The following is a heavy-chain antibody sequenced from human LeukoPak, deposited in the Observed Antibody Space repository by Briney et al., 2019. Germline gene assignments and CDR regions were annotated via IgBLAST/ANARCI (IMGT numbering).Heavy chain of an antibody. CDR3: AREGPYSGYEAY. V-gene: IGHV1-69*04. CDR1: GYPFTGYY. D-gene: IGHD5-12*01. CDR2: IIPILGIA. Sequence: SVKVSCKASGYPFTGYYMHWVRQAPGQGLEWMGRIIPILGIANYAQKFQGRVTITADKSTSTAYMELSSLRSEDTAVYYCAREGPYSGYEAYWGQGTLVTVSS. J-gene: IGHJ4*02.